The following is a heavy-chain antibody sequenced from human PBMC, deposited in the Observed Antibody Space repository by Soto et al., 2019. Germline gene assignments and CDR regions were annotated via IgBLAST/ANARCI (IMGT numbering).Heavy chain of an antibody. J-gene: IGHJ5*02. CDR3: ARQGILYPLAGLDP. CDR1: GGSISSGDYY. D-gene: IGHD2-15*01. CDR2: IYYSGST. V-gene: IGHV4-30-4*01. Sequence: PSETLSLTCTVSGGSISSGDYYWSWIRQPPGKGLEWIGYIYYSGSTYYNPSLKSRVTISVDTSKNQFSLKLSSVTAADTAVYYCARQGILYPLAGLDPWGQGTLVTVSS.